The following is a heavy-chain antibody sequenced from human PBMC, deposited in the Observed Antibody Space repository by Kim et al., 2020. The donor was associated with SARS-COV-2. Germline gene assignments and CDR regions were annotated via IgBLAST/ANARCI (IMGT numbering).Heavy chain of an antibody. CDR2: ISGSGGST. D-gene: IGHD3-10*01. CDR3: AKAPYYGSGSYFSFDY. V-gene: IGHV3-23*01. J-gene: IGHJ4*02. Sequence: GGSLRLSCAASGFTFSSYAMSWVRHAPGQGLEWVSAISGSGGSTYYADSVKGRFTISRDNSKNTLYLQMNSLRAEDTAVYYCAKAPYYGSGSYFSFDYWGQGTLVTVSS. CDR1: GFTFSSYA.